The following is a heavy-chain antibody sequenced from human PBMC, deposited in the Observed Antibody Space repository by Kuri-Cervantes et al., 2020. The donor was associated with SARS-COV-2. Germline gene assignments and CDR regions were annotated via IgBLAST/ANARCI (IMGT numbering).Heavy chain of an antibody. CDR2: INHSGST. CDR3: ARDLREGRLDP. J-gene: IGHJ5*02. Sequence: SQTLSLTCAVYGGSFSGYYWSWIRQPPGKGLEWIGEINHSGSTNYNPSLKSRVTISVDTSKNQFSLKLSSVTPEDTAVYYCARDLREGRLDPWGQGTLVIVSS. D-gene: IGHD3-10*01. V-gene: IGHV4-34*01. CDR1: GGSFSGYY.